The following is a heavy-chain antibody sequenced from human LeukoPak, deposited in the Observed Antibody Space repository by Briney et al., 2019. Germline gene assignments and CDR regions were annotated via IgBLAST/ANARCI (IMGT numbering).Heavy chain of an antibody. CDR1: GYTFTGYY. CDR3: ARGRYYGSGSYQDFDY. Sequence: VKVSCKASGYTFTGYYMHWVRQAPGQGLEWMGWISAYNGNTNYAQKLQGRVTMTTDTSTGTAYMELRSLRSDDTAVYYCARGRYYGSGSYQDFDYWGQGTLVTVSS. D-gene: IGHD3-10*01. V-gene: IGHV1-18*04. J-gene: IGHJ4*02. CDR2: ISAYNGNT.